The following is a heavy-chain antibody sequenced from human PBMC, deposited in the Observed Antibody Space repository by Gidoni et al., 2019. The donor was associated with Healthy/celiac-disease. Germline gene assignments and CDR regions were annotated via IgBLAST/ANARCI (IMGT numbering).Heavy chain of an antibody. Sequence: EVQLVESGGGLVKPGGSLRLSCAASGFTFSSYSMNWVRQAPGKGLEWVSSISSSSSYIDYADAVKGRFTISRDNAKNSLYLQMNSLRAEDTAVYYCARDHRIAVADVDYWGQGTLVTVSS. D-gene: IGHD6-19*01. CDR1: GFTFSSYS. J-gene: IGHJ4*02. CDR2: ISSSSSYI. CDR3: ARDHRIAVADVDY. V-gene: IGHV3-21*01.